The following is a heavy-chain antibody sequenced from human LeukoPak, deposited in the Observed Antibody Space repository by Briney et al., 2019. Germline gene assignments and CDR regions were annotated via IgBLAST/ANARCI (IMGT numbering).Heavy chain of an antibody. D-gene: IGHD6-6*01. CDR1: GGSITSSSYY. V-gene: IGHV4-39*01. CDR2: VSYTGST. Sequence: SETLSLTCTVSGGSITSSSYYWGWIRQPPGKGLEWIGTVSYTGSTNYNPSLKSRVTMFVDMSKNQFSLRLSSVTAADTAVYYCARHRAYSSSSPFDYWGQGTLVTVSS. CDR3: ARHRAYSSSSPFDY. J-gene: IGHJ4*02.